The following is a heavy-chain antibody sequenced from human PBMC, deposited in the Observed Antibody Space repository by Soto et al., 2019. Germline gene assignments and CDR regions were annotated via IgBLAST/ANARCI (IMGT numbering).Heavy chain of an antibody. CDR3: ARGVGATSYYFDY. CDR1: GFTVSSNY. Sequence: EVQLVESGGGLIQPGGSLRLSCAASGFTVSSNYMSWVRQAPGKGLEWVSVIYSGGSTYYADSVKGRFTISRDNSKNTLHLQMNSLRVEDTAVYYCARGVGATSYYFDYWGQGTLVIVSS. CDR2: IYSGGST. J-gene: IGHJ4*02. D-gene: IGHD1-26*01. V-gene: IGHV3-53*01.